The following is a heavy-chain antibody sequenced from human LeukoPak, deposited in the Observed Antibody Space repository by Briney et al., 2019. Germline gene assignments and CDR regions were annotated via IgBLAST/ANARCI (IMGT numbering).Heavy chain of an antibody. CDR3: ARGRLEETTVTTTDDY. V-gene: IGHV4-39*07. D-gene: IGHD4-17*01. CDR1: GGSISSISYY. J-gene: IGHJ4*02. Sequence: SETLSLTCTVSGGSISSISYYWGWIRQPPGKGLEWIGEINHSGSTNYNPSLKSRVTISVDTSKNQFSLKLSSVTAADTAVYYCARGRLEETTVTTTDDYWGQGTLVTVSS. CDR2: INHSGST.